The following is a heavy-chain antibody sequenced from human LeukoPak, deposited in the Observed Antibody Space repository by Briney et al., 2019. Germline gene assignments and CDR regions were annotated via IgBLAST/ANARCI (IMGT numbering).Heavy chain of an antibody. CDR1: GGSISSYY. D-gene: IGHD6-13*01. CDR3: ARVGVAAAGILFYYYYYMDV. CDR2: IYYSGST. V-gene: IGHV4-59*12. Sequence: SETLSLTCTVSGGSISSYYWSWIRQPPGKGLEWIGYIYYSGSTNYNPSLKSRVTISVDTSKNQFSLKLSSVTAADTAVYYCARVGVAAAGILFYYYYYMDVWGKGTTVTVSS. J-gene: IGHJ6*03.